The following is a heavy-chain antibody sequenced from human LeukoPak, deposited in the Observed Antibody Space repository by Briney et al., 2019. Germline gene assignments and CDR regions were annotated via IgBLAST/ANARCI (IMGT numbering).Heavy chain of an antibody. J-gene: IGHJ3*02. D-gene: IGHD3-22*01. CDR3: AKAYHYDSSGYYPSAFDI. V-gene: IGHV3-9*01. CDR2: ISGNRGSI. Sequence: SLRLSCADSGFTFSSHWMHWVRQAPGKGLEWVSGISGNRGSIGYADSVKGRFTISRDNAKNSLYLQMNSLRAEDTALYYCAKAYHYDSSGYYPSAFDIRGQGTMVTVSS. CDR1: GFTFSSHW.